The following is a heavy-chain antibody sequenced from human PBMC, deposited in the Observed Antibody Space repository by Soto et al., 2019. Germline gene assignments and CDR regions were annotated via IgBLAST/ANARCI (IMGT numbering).Heavy chain of an antibody. CDR1: GFTFSSYG. V-gene: IGHV3-30*18. Sequence: GGSLRLSCAASGFTFSSYGMHWVRQAPGKGLEWVAVISYDGSNKYYADFVKGRFTISRDNSKNTLYLQMNSLRAEDTAVYYCAKYRIVGATEDYYYYYSYGMDVWGQGTTVTVSS. CDR3: AKYRIVGATEDYYYYYSYGMDV. CDR2: ISYDGSNK. J-gene: IGHJ6*02. D-gene: IGHD1-26*01.